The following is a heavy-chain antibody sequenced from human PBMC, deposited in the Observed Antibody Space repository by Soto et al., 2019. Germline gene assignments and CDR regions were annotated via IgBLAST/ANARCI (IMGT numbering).Heavy chain of an antibody. V-gene: IGHV2-5*02. CDR1: GFSLSSIALGMG. J-gene: IGHJ4*02. Sequence: ASGPTLVNPTQTLTLTCSFSGFSLSSIALGMGVGWIRQPPGKALEWLALIYWDDDKRYSPSLKSRLTISKDTSQNQVVLTMTNMDAVDTGTYYCVHWNTGTRGTKFFDYWGQGTQVTVSS. D-gene: IGHD3-9*01. CDR2: IYWDDDK. CDR3: VHWNTGTRGTKFFDY.